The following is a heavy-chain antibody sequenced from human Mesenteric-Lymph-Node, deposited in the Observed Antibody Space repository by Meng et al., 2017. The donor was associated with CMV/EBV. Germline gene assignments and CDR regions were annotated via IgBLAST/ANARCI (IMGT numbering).Heavy chain of an antibody. CDR3: ARGVYYFDN. V-gene: IGHV6-1*01. J-gene: IGHJ4*02. CDR1: GDSVSSASAA. CDR2: TYYRSKWGT. Sequence: SCAISGDSVSSASAAWNWIRQSPSRGLEWLGRTYYRSKWGTDYALSVQSRIFIRPDTSKNQFSLHLNSVTPEDSAVYYCARGVYYFDNWGQGTLVTVSS.